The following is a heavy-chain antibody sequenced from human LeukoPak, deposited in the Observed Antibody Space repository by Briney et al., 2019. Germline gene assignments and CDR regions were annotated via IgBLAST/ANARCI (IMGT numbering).Heavy chain of an antibody. CDR3: ARGGYRGAPDY. CDR2: IYYSGST. V-gene: IGHV4-59*01. Sequence: PSETLSLTCTASGGSISSYYWSWIRQPPGKGLEWIGYIYYSGSTNYNPSLKSRVTISVDTSKNQFPLKLSSVTAADTAVYYCARGGYRGAPDYWGQGTLVTVSS. D-gene: IGHD3-22*01. J-gene: IGHJ4*02. CDR1: GGSISSYY.